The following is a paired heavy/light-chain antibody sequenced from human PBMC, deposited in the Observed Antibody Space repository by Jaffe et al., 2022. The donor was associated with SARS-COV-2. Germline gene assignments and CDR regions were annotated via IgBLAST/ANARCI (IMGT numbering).Light chain of an antibody. V-gene: IGKV1-27*01. J-gene: IGKJ3*01. CDR3: QKYNSAPFT. CDR2: AAS. CDR1: QGISNY. Sequence: DIQMTQSPSSLSASVGDRVTITCRASQGISNYLAWYQQKPGKVPKLLIYAASTLQSGVPSRFSGSGSGTDFTLTISSLQPEDVATYYCQKYNSAPFTFGPGTKVDIK.
Heavy chain of an antibody. CDR2: ISSSGSTI. V-gene: IGHV3-11*01. CDR1: GFTFSDYY. D-gene: IGHD3-3*01. CDR3: ARERGTTRPTIFGVVTPGYFDY. Sequence: QVQLVESGGGLVKPGGSLRLSCAASGFTFSDYYMSWIRQAPGKGLEWVSYISSSGSTIYYADSVKGRFTISRDNAKNSLYLQMNSLRAEDTAVYYCARERGTTRPTIFGVVTPGYFDYWGQGTLVTVSS. J-gene: IGHJ4*02.